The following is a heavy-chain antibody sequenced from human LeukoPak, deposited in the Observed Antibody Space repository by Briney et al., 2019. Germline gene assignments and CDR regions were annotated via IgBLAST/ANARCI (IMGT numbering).Heavy chain of an antibody. CDR2: IKQDGSEK. D-gene: IGHD3-3*01. Sequence: GGSLRLSCAASGFTFSSYWMSWVRQAPGKGLEWVANIKQDGSEKYYVDSVKGRFTISRDNAKNSLYLQMNSLRAEDTAVYYCARVGMYYDFWSGYYRAFYFDYWGQGTLVTVSS. V-gene: IGHV3-7*01. J-gene: IGHJ4*02. CDR1: GFTFSSYW. CDR3: ARVGMYYDFWSGYYRAFYFDY.